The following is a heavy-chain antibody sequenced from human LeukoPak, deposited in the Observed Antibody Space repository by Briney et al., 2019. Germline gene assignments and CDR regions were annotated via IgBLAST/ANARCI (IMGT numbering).Heavy chain of an antibody. D-gene: IGHD5-18*01. CDR3: AKDRIQLWLQLDY. Sequence: GRSLRLSCAASGFTFSSYGMHWVRQAPGKGLEWVAVISYDGSNKYYADSVKRRFTISRDNSKNTLYLQMNSLRAEDTAVYYCAKDRIQLWLQLDYWGQGTLVTVSS. CDR1: GFTFSSYG. V-gene: IGHV3-30*18. J-gene: IGHJ4*02. CDR2: ISYDGSNK.